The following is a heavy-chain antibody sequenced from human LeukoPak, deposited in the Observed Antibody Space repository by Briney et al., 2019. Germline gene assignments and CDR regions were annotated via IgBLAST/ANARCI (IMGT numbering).Heavy chain of an antibody. Sequence: GESLKISCKGSGYSFTSYWIGWVRQMPGKGLEWMGIIYPGDSDTRYSPSFQGQVTISADKSISTAYLQWSSLKASDTAMYYCARPYCGGDCYSHAFDIWGQGTMVTVSS. CDR3: ARPYCGGDCYSHAFDI. CDR1: GYSFTSYW. J-gene: IGHJ3*02. CDR2: IYPGDSDT. V-gene: IGHV5-51*01. D-gene: IGHD2-21*02.